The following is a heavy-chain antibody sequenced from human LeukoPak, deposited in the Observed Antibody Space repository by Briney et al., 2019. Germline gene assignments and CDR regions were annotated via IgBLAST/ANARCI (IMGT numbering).Heavy chain of an antibody. Sequence: GGSLRLSCAASGFTFSSYWMHWVRQAPGKGLVWVSRINSDGSSTSYADSVKGRFTISRDNAKNTLYLQMDSLRAEDTAVYYCASTGYYDSSGYLLAYGGQGTLVTVSS. V-gene: IGHV3-74*01. D-gene: IGHD3-22*01. CDR1: GFTFSSYW. CDR2: INSDGSST. J-gene: IGHJ4*02. CDR3: ASTGYYDSSGYLLAY.